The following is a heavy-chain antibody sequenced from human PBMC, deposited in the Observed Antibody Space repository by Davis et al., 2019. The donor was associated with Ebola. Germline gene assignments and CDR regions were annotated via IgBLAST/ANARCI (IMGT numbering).Heavy chain of an antibody. CDR1: GYIFTRYT. D-gene: IGHD6-13*01. CDR3: ARHIAAAGTTDY. V-gene: IGHV1-3*01. CDR2: INAGNGHT. J-gene: IGHJ4*02. Sequence: AASVKVSCKAYGYIFTRYTIHWVRQGPGQRLEWMGWINAGNGHTEYSQKFQGRATITRDTSASTAYMELRSLRSEDTAVYYCARHIAAAGTTDYWGQGTLVSVSS.